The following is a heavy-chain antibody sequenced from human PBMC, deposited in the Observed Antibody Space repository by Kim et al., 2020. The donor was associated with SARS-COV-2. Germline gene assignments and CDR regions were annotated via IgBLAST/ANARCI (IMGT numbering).Heavy chain of an antibody. J-gene: IGHJ6*02. V-gene: IGHV1-18*01. CDR3: ARDASLRITMVQGVIDYYYGMDV. CDR2: ISAYNGNT. CDR1: GYTFTSYG. D-gene: IGHD3-10*01. Sequence: ASVKVSCKASGYTFTSYGISWVRQAPGQGLEWMGWISAYNGNTNYAQKLQGRVTMTTDTSTSTAYMELRSLRSDDTAVYYCARDASLRITMVQGVIDYYYGMDVWGQGTTVTVSS.